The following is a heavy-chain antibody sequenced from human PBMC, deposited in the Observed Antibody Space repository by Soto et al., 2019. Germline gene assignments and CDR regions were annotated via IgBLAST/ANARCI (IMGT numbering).Heavy chain of an antibody. D-gene: IGHD2-2*01. Sequence: GGSLRLSCAASGFTFSSYSMNWVRQAPGKGLEWVSSISSSSSYIYYADSVKGRFTISRDNSKNSLYPQMNSLRTEDTALYYCAKDATPDIVVVPAATGISTYFDYWGQGTLVTVSS. CDR2: ISSSSSYI. CDR3: AKDATPDIVVVPAATGISTYFDY. J-gene: IGHJ4*02. CDR1: GFTFSSYS. V-gene: IGHV3-21*04.